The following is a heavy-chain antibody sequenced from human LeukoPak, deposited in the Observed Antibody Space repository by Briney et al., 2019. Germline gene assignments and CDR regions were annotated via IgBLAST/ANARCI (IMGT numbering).Heavy chain of an antibody. CDR3: ARDGRYCSSTSCYFDY. CDR2: ISSSSSTI. V-gene: IGHV3-48*01. J-gene: IGHJ4*02. D-gene: IGHD2-2*01. Sequence: GGSLRLSCAASGFTFSSYSVNWVRQAPGKGLEWVSHISSSSSTIYYADSVKGRFTISRDNAKNSLYLQMNSLRAEDTAVYYCARDGRYCSSTSCYFDYWGQGTLVTVSS. CDR1: GFTFSSYS.